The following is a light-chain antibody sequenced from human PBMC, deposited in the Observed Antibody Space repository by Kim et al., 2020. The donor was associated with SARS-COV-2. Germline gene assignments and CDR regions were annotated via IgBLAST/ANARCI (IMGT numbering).Light chain of an antibody. CDR3: QQYDNWWT. Sequence: EIVMTQSPATLSVSPGERATLFCRASHSVSSNLAWYQQKPGQAPRLLIYCASTRATGIPARFSGSGTGTDFTLTISGLQSEDFAVYHCQQYDNWWTFGQGTKVDIK. J-gene: IGKJ1*01. CDR1: HSVSSN. CDR2: CAS. V-gene: IGKV3-15*01.